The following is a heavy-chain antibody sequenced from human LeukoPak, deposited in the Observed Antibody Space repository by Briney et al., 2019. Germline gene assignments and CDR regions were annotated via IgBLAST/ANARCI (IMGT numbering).Heavy chain of an antibody. D-gene: IGHD5-12*01. J-gene: IGHJ4*02. Sequence: GGSLRLSCEASGFSFSAAWMTWVRQAPGKGLEWVATIKIDGSDKYYVDSVKGRFTLSRDNAKNSVYLQMNSLRVEDTAVYYCVNLGYSDGGQGTLVTVSS. CDR3: VNLGYSD. V-gene: IGHV3-7*01. CDR1: GFSFSAAW. CDR2: IKIDGSDK.